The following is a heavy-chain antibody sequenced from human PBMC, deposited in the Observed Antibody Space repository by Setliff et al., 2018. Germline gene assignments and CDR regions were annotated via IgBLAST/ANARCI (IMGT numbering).Heavy chain of an antibody. CDR2: VSNDGRTA. J-gene: IGHJ4*02. D-gene: IGHD1-26*01. CDR1: GFTFDKYA. V-gene: IGHV3-64*01. Sequence: PGGSLRLSCVASGFTFDKYALHWVRQAPGKGLEYVSGVSNDGRTAVYASSVKGRFVASRDNSNNTLYLHVATSKPEDTAVYFCARDRWLGPTSHFDFWGQGSLVTVSS. CDR3: ARDRWLGPTSHFDF.